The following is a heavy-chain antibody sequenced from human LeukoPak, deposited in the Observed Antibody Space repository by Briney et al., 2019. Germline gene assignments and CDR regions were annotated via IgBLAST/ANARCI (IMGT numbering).Heavy chain of an antibody. CDR3: ARGSPKLDS. CDR2: INHLGNT. Sequence: SETLSLTCAVYGGSVGGYNWDWVRQGPGKGLEWIWEINHLGNTKKSPSLKGRVTLSVDTSKNQFSLKVTSVTAADTAVYYCARGSPKLDSWGQGTPVTASS. CDR1: GGSVGGYN. V-gene: IGHV4-34*01. J-gene: IGHJ5*01.